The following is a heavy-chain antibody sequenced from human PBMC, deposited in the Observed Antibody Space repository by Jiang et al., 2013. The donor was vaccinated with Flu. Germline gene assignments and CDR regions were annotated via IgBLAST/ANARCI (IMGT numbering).Heavy chain of an antibody. V-gene: IGHV3-11*01. D-gene: IGHD4-11*01. CDR3: ATDSWDDYSNFMDV. Sequence: VQLLESGGGLVKPGGPLRLSCAASGFTFSDYYMSWIRQAPGKGLEWVSYISSSGSTIYYADSVKGRFTISRDNAKNSLYLQMNSLRAEDTAVYYCATDSWDDYSNFMDVWGKGTTVTVSS. CDR2: ISSSGSTI. J-gene: IGHJ6*03. CDR1: GFTFSDYY.